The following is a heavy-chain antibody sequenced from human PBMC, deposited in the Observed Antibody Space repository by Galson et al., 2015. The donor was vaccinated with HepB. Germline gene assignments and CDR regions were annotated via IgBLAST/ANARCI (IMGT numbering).Heavy chain of an antibody. Sequence: SLRLSCAASGFTFSRSWMHRVRQSPGKGLVWVSRINPDGSRTSYADSVKGRVTISRDNDRNTLHLQLDSPTDEDTALYFCVSTDWGAPYFWGQGTLVTVSS. CDR2: INPDGSRT. J-gene: IGHJ4*02. CDR3: VSTDWGAPYF. V-gene: IGHV3-74*01. CDR1: GFTFSRSW. D-gene: IGHD2/OR15-2a*01.